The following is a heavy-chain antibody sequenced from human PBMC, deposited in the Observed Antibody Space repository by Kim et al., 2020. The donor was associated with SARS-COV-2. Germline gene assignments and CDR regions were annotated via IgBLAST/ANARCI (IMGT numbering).Heavy chain of an antibody. CDR1: GFTFGRYW. J-gene: IGHJ4*02. V-gene: IGHV3-7*01. D-gene: IGHD6-19*01. CDR3: ARNSGWAFDY. CDR2: IKQDESAK. Sequence: GGSLRLSCAASGFTFGRYWMNWVRQAPGKGLEWVASIKQDESAKYYVDSVKGQFTISRDNAKNSLYLQMNSLRTEDTAVYYCARNSGWAFDYWGQGTLVTVSS.